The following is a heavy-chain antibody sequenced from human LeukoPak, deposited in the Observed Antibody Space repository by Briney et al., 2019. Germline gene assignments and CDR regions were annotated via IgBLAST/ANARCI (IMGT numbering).Heavy chain of an antibody. Sequence: PGGSLRLSCAASGFTFSSYAMSWVRQAPGKGLEWVSAISGSGGSTYYADSVKGRFTISRDNPKNTLYLQMNSLRAEDTAVYYCAKLRVATISYGMDVWGQGTTVTVSS. CDR3: AKLRVATISYGMDV. CDR2: ISGSGGST. D-gene: IGHD5-12*01. CDR1: GFTFSSYA. V-gene: IGHV3-23*01. J-gene: IGHJ6*02.